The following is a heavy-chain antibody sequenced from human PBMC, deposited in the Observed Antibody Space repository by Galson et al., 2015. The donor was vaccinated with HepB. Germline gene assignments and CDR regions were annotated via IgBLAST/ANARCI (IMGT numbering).Heavy chain of an antibody. Sequence: SETLSLTCTVSGVSINNYYWSWIRQPPGKGLEWVGYIHYTGSTKYSPSLESRVTISVDTSKNLFSLNLSSVTAADTAVYFCARGISGEYYRGQGILVTVSS. D-gene: IGHD1-26*01. CDR3: ARGISGEYY. V-gene: IGHV4-59*01. CDR2: IHYTGST. J-gene: IGHJ4*02. CDR1: GVSINNYY.